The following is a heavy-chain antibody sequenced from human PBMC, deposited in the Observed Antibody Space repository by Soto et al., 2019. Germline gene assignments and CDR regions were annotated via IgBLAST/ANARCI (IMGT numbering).Heavy chain of an antibody. V-gene: IGHV3-48*03. D-gene: IGHD4-4*01. J-gene: IGHJ6*02. CDR1: GFTFSSYE. Sequence: GGSLSLSYAASGFTFSSYEMNWVRQAPGKGLEWVSYISSSGSTIYYADSVKGRFTISRDNAKNSLYLQMNSLRAEDTAVYYCARDDYSNPLGMDVWGQGTTVTVSS. CDR2: ISSSGSTI. CDR3: ARDDYSNPLGMDV.